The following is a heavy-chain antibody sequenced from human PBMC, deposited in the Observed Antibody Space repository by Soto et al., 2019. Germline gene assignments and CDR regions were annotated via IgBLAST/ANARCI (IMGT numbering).Heavy chain of an antibody. Sequence: SETLSLTCAVYGGSFSGYYWSWIRQPPGKGLEWIGEVNHRGSTNYNSSLKSRVSISVDTSKNQFSLKLTSMTAEDTAVYYCAKDCGSSSYYYYYYGMDVWGQGTTVTVSS. J-gene: IGHJ6*02. V-gene: IGHV4-34*01. D-gene: IGHD6-6*01. CDR1: GGSFSGYY. CDR3: AKDCGSSSYYYYYYGMDV. CDR2: VNHRGST.